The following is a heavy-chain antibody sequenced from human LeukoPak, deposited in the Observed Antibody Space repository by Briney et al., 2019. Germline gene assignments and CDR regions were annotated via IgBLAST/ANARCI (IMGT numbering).Heavy chain of an antibody. V-gene: IGHV1-18*01. CDR2: ISAYNGYT. CDR3: ARVGTGTRSFDS. J-gene: IGHJ4*02. CDR1: GYTFTTYD. Sequence: ASVKVSCKTSGYTFTTYDINWVRQAPGQGLEWMGRISAYNGYTNYGQKFQGRVTMTTDTSTTTAYMDLRSLTSDAPAVYSCARVGTGTRSFDSWGQGPLVTVS. D-gene: IGHD1/OR15-1a*01.